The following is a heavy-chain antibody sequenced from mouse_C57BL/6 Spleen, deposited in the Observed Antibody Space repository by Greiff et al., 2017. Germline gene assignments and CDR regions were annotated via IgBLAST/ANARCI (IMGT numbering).Heavy chain of an antibody. J-gene: IGHJ4*01. D-gene: IGHD2-5*01. CDR1: GYTFTSYW. Sequence: VQLQQPGAELVMPGASVKLSCKASGYTFTSYWMHWVKQRPGQGLEWIGEIDPSDSYTNYNQKFKGKSTLTVDKSSSTAYMQLSSLTSEDSAVYYCASSNSSYSAMDYWGQGTSVTVSS. V-gene: IGHV1-69*01. CDR2: IDPSDSYT. CDR3: ASSNSSYSAMDY.